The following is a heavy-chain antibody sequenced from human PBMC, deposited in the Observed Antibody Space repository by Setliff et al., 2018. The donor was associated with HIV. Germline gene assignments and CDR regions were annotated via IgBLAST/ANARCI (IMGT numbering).Heavy chain of an antibody. V-gene: IGHV1-58*01. CDR2: VAGGNGKT. J-gene: IGHJ4*02. CDR1: GFSFSTSA. Sequence: SVKVSCKASGFSFSTSAAQWVRQARGHRLEWIGWVAGGNGKTEYAQKFQDRVAITRDMSTNTAYMELSSLTSVDTAVYYCASGLGHDILNGSPGFDFWGQGTLVTVSS. CDR3: ASGLGHDILNGSPGFDF. D-gene: IGHD3-9*01.